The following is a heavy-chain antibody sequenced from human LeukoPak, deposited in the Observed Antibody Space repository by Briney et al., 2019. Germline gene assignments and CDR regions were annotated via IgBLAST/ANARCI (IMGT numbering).Heavy chain of an antibody. Sequence: GGSLRLSCAASGFTFSSYGMHWVRQAPGKGLDWVGVISNDGSKKYYADSVKGRFTISRDNSKHTLSLQVSSLRTEDTAVYYCAKDRYSYAFEYSDSWGQGTLVTVSS. D-gene: IGHD5-18*01. CDR1: GFTFSSYG. CDR3: AKDRYSYAFEYSDS. CDR2: ISNDGSKK. J-gene: IGHJ4*02. V-gene: IGHV3-30*18.